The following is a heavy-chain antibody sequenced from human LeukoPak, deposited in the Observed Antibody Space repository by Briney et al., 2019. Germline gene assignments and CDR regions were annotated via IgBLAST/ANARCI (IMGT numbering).Heavy chain of an antibody. Sequence: GESLKISCKGSGYSFNSYWVGWVRQMPGKGLEWMGIIYPGDSDTRYSPSFQGQVTISADKSISTAYLQWSSLKASDIAIYYCARRLYYANYYGMDVWGQGTTVTVSS. CDR2: IYPGDSDT. CDR3: ARRLYYANYYGMDV. V-gene: IGHV5-51*01. J-gene: IGHJ6*02. D-gene: IGHD2-8*01. CDR1: GYSFNSYW.